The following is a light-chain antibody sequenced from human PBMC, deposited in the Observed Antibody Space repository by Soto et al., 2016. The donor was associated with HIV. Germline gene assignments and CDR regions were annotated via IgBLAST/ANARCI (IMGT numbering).Light chain of an antibody. CDR3: QAWDSSTAVV. Sequence: SYVLTQPPSVSVAPGKTANVSCGGDNIANKTVHWYQQKPGQAPALVVYDDSDRPSGIPERFSGSNSGNTATLTISGTQAMDEADYYCQAWDSSTAVVFGGGTKLTVL. CDR2: DDS. CDR1: NIANKT. J-gene: IGLJ2*01. V-gene: IGLV3-21*01.